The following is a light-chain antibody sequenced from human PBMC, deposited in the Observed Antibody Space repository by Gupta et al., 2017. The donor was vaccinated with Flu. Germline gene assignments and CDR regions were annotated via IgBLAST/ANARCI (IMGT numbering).Light chain of an antibody. CDR3: QQYDGLPPLT. CDR2: WAS. V-gene: IGKV4-1*01. Sequence: DIVMTQSPDSLAVSLGERATMHCRSSQSLLYSYNNKNSLAWYQQKPGQPPKLLIYWASTREAGVPERFSGSGSGTDLTLTISNRQAEDVAVYFCQQYDGLPPLTFGQGTRLEIK. J-gene: IGKJ5*01. CDR1: QSLLYSYNNKNS.